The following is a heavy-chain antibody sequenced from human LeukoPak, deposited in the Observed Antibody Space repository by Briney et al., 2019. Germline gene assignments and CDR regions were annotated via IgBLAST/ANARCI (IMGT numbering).Heavy chain of an antibody. CDR2: ISSTSTYI. Sequence: PGGSLRLSCAASGFTFSDYSMSWVRQAPGRGLEWVSSISSTSTYIYYTDAVKGRFTISRDNAKNSVHLQMNSLRVEDTAVYYCARGTLFGVVTTAFEIWGQGTTVTVSS. V-gene: IGHV3-21*01. CDR3: ARGTLFGVVTTAFEI. CDR1: GFTFSDYS. J-gene: IGHJ3*02. D-gene: IGHD3-3*01.